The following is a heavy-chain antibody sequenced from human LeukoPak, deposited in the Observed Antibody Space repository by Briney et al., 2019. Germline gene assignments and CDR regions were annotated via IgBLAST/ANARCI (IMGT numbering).Heavy chain of an antibody. J-gene: IGHJ3*02. CDR1: GGSFSGYY. CDR2: INHSGST. CDR3: ARPPYIVGAGVGDAFDI. V-gene: IGHV4-34*01. D-gene: IGHD1-26*01. Sequence: SETLSLTCAVYGGSFSGYYWSWIRQPPGKGLEWIGEINHSGSTNYNPSLKSRVTISVDTSKNQFSLKLSSVTAADTAVHYCARPPYIVGAGVGDAFDIWGQGTLVTVSS.